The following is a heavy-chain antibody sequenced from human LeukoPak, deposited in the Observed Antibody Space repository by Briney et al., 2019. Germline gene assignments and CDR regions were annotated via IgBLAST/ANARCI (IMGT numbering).Heavy chain of an antibody. Sequence: PGGSLRLSCAASGFTFSTYGMNWVRQALGKRLEWVSYISSRSDSVYYADSVKGRFTISRDNAENSLYLQMNSLRDEDTAVYYCARAMRSGYDYWGQGTLVTVSS. CDR2: ISSRSDSV. D-gene: IGHD5-12*01. CDR1: GFTFSTYG. J-gene: IGHJ4*02. CDR3: ARAMRSGYDY. V-gene: IGHV3-48*02.